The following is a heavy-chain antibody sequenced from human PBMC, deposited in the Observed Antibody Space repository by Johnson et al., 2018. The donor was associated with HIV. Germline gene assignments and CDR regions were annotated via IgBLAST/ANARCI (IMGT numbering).Heavy chain of an antibody. CDR2: IFGAGTT. Sequence: VQLVESGGGVVQPGRSLRLSCAASGFTFSSYAMHWVRQAPGKGLEWVSLIFGAGTTYYTQSVKGRFTISRDNSNNTVYLQMKSVTAEDTAVFYCAREGWELPRTGFDVWGLGTMVTVSS. CDR1: GFTFSSYA. D-gene: IGHD1-26*01. CDR3: AREGWELPRTGFDV. V-gene: IGHV3-66*01. J-gene: IGHJ3*01.